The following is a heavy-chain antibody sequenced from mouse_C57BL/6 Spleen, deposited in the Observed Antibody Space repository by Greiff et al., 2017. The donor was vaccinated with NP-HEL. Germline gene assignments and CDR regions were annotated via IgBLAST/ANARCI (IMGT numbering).Heavy chain of an antibody. CDR2: IYPGSGST. Sequence: QVQLKQPGAELVKPGASVKMSCKASGYTFTSYWITWVKQRPGQGLEWIGDIYPGSGSTNYNEKFKSKATLTVDTSSSTAYMQLSSLTSEDSAVYYCARHYGAHWYFDVWGTGTTVTVSS. D-gene: IGHD1-1*01. CDR3: ARHYGAHWYFDV. CDR1: GYTFTSYW. V-gene: IGHV1-55*01. J-gene: IGHJ1*03.